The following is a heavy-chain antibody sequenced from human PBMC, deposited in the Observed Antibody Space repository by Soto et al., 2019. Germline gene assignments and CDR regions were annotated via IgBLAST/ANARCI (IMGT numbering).Heavy chain of an antibody. Sequence: QVQLVQSGTEVKTPGASVKVSCKASGYTFTSHDINWVRQATGQGLEWMGWLNPYNGKTAYEQRFQGRVTMTWNATTGTVYLELSSLRSEDTAMYYCARVSSIAARRSFDSWGQGTLVTVSS. V-gene: IGHV1-8*01. CDR2: LNPYNGKT. D-gene: IGHD6-6*01. J-gene: IGHJ4*02. CDR1: GYTFTSHD. CDR3: ARVSSIAARRSFDS.